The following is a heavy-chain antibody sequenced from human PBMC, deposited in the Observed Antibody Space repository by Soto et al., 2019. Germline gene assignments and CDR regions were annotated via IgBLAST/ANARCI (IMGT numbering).Heavy chain of an antibody. CDR3: AIPGSYSSETFDY. D-gene: IGHD6-19*01. J-gene: IGHJ4*02. Sequence: PSETLSLTCAVYGGSFSGYYWSWIRQPPGKGLEWIGEINHSGSTNYNPSLKSRVTISVDTSKNQFSLKLSSVTAADTAVYYCAIPGSYSSETFDYWGQGTLVTVSS. CDR1: GGSFSGYY. V-gene: IGHV4-34*01. CDR2: INHSGST.